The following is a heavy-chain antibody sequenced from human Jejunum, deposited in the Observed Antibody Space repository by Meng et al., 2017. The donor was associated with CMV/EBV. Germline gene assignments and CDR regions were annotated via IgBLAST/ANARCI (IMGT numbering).Heavy chain of an antibody. D-gene: IGHD5/OR15-5a*01. Sequence: SGFTFKTSGMHWVRQAPGKGLEWVALIWYDGSYKYYGDSVTGRFTISRDNSKNTLYLDLDSLRAEDTAVYYCAKEGSVYYSGLDVWGQGTTVTVSS. CDR1: GFTFKTSG. V-gene: IGHV3-33*06. CDR3: AKEGSVYYSGLDV. J-gene: IGHJ6*02. CDR2: IWYDGSYK.